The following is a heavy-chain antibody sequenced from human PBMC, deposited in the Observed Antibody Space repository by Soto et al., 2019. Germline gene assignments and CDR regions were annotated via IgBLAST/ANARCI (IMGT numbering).Heavy chain of an antibody. CDR1: GASMNINY. D-gene: IGHD1-26*01. CDR2: IYYSGST. Sequence: QVQLQESGPGLVMPSETLSLTCTVSGASMNINYWSWIRQPPGKGLEWIGYIYYSGSTNYNPSLNSRVTMPVETSKNQFSLRLSSVTAADTAVYYCARYDSGSSFAFWGQGTLVTVSS. J-gene: IGHJ4*02. V-gene: IGHV4-59*08. CDR3: ARYDSGSSFAF.